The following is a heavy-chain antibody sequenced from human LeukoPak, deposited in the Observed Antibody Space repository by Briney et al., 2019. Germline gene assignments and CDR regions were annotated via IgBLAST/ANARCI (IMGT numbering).Heavy chain of an antibody. CDR1: GYTFTSYG. J-gene: IGHJ6*03. V-gene: IGHV1-18*01. Sequence: ASVKVSFRASGYTFTSYGISWVRQAPGQGLEWMGWISAYNGNTNYAQKLQGRVTMTTDTSTSTAYVELRSLRSDDTAVYYCARQWETHGAYYYYMDVWGKGTTVTVSS. D-gene: IGHD1-26*01. CDR3: ARQWETHGAYYYYMDV. CDR2: ISAYNGNT.